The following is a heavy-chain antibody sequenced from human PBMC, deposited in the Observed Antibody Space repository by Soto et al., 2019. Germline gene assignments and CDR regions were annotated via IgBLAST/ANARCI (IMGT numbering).Heavy chain of an antibody. CDR3: ARDSPYYYDSSGYYSFDY. Sequence: SVKVSFKASCYTFTSYGISWVRQAPGQGLEWMGWISAYNGNTNYAQKLQGRVTMTTDTSTSTAYMELRSLRSDDTAVYYCARDSPYYYDSSGYYSFDYWGQGTLVTVSS. CDR1: CYTFTSYG. D-gene: IGHD3-22*01. V-gene: IGHV1-18*01. J-gene: IGHJ4*02. CDR2: ISAYNGNT.